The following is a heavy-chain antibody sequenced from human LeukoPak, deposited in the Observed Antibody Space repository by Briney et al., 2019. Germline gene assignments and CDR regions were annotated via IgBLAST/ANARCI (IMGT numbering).Heavy chain of an antibody. CDR1: GSSTSSGYY. D-gene: IGHD6-19*01. CDR2: IYHSGST. CDR3: ARDRAGKGYFDY. Sequence: SETLSLTCAVYGSSTSSGYYWGWIRQPPGKGRAWIGRIYHSGSTYYNPSLTSRVTISVDTSKNQFSLKLSSVTAADTAVYYCARDRAGKGYFDYWGQGTLVTVSS. J-gene: IGHJ4*02. V-gene: IGHV4-38-2*02.